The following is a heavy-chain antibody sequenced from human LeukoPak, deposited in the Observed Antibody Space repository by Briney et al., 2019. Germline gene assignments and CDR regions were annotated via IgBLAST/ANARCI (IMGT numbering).Heavy chain of an antibody. D-gene: IGHD6-19*01. CDR3: AKGISSGWYGRGVHYFDY. V-gene: IGHV3-9*01. J-gene: IGHJ4*02. CDR1: GFTFDDYA. Sequence: GGSLRLSCAASGFTFDDYAMHWVRQTPGKGLEWVSGISWNSGTIDYAHSVKGRFTISRDNAKNSLYLQMNSLRAEDTAFYYCAKGISSGWYGRGVHYFDYWGQGTLVTVSS. CDR2: ISWNSGTI.